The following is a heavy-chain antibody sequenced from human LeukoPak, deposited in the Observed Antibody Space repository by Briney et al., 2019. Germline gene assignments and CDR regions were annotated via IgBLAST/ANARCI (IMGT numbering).Heavy chain of an antibody. CDR3: ARGFPEEWELLDY. V-gene: IGHV4-34*01. CDR2: INHSGIT. J-gene: IGHJ4*02. D-gene: IGHD1-26*01. Sequence: SETLSLTCAVYGGSFSGYYWSWIRQPPGKGLEWIGEINHSGITNYNPSLKSRVTISVDTSKNQFSLKLSSVTAADTAVYYCARGFPEEWELLDYWGQGTLVTVSS. CDR1: GGSFSGYY.